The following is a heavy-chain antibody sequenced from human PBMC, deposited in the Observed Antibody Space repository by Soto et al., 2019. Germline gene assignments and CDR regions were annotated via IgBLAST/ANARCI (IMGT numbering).Heavy chain of an antibody. Sequence: EVHLLESGGGLVQPGGSLRLSCTASGFTFSSYAMTWVRQAQGRGLEGVSGITASGGRTYYADSVKGRFTISRDNPKSTLYLQMNSLRAEDTAVYYCAKDTRYGDYVRWFDSWGQGTLVTVSS. V-gene: IGHV3-23*01. J-gene: IGHJ5*01. CDR2: ITASGGRT. CDR3: AKDTRYGDYVRWFDS. D-gene: IGHD4-17*01. CDR1: GFTFSSYA.